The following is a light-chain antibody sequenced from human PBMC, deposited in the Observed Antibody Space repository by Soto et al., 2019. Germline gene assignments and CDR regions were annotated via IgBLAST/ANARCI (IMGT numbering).Light chain of an antibody. J-gene: IGKJ1*01. V-gene: IGKV1-5*01. CDR1: QSISSW. Sequence: DIQMTPSPSTPSASVGDRVTLTCRASQSISSWLAWYQQKPGKAPKLLIYDASSLESGVPSRFSGSGSGTEFTLTISRLQPDDFATYYCQQYSTYSRTFGQGTKVDIK. CDR3: QQYSTYSRT. CDR2: DAS.